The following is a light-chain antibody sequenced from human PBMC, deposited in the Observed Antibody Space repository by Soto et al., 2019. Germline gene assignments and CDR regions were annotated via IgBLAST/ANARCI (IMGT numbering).Light chain of an antibody. CDR3: QQSYSTPRT. V-gene: IGKV1-39*01. CDR1: QSISNY. Sequence: DIQMTQSPSSLSASVGDRVTITCRASQSISNYLNWYQQKPGKAPKLLMFAASSLQSGVPSRFSGGGSGQDFTPTISILQHEDFATYYCQQSYSTPRTFGKGTKVEIK. CDR2: AAS. J-gene: IGKJ1*01.